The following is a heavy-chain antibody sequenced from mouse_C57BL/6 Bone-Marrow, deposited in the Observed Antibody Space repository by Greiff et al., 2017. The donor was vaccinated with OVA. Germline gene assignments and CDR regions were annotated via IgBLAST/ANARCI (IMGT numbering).Heavy chain of an antibody. CDR1: GYTFTSYW. D-gene: IGHD4-1*01. J-gene: IGHJ2*01. V-gene: IGHV1-59*01. CDR2: IDPSDSYT. Sequence: QVQLQQPGAELVRPGTSVKLSCKASGYTFTSYWMHWVKQRPGQGLEWIGVIDPSDSYTNNNQKFKGKATLTVDTSSSTAYMQLSSLTSEDSAVYYCASPNWDSYYFDYWGQGTTLTVSS. CDR3: ASPNWDSYYFDY.